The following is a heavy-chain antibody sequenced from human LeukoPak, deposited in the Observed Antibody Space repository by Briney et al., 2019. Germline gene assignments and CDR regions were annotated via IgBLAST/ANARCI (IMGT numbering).Heavy chain of an antibody. CDR1: GGSISGYY. V-gene: IGHV4-59*12. CDR2: LYHSGST. CDR3: ARVTVTTWISFDY. Sequence: SETLSLTCTVSGGSISGYYWSWSRQPPGKGVEWIGNLYHSGSTYYNPSLKSRVTISVDRSKNQFSLKLSSVTAADTAVYYCARVTVTTWISFDYWGQGTLVTVSS. D-gene: IGHD4-17*01. J-gene: IGHJ4*02.